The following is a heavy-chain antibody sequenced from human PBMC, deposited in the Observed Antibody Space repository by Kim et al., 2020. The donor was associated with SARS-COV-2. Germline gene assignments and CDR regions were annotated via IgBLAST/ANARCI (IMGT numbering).Heavy chain of an antibody. V-gene: IGHV3-23*01. CDR2: ISGTGDST. Sequence: GGSLRLSCAASGFPFSTYAMSWVRQAPGKGLEWVSVISGTGDSTYYADSVKGRFTISRDNSKNTLFLQMNALRAEDTAVYYCVRGFMARVYGSLFEYWGQGPLVTAYS. J-gene: IGHJ4*01. D-gene: IGHD3-10*01. CDR3: VRGFMARVYGSLFEY. CDR1: GFPFSTYA.